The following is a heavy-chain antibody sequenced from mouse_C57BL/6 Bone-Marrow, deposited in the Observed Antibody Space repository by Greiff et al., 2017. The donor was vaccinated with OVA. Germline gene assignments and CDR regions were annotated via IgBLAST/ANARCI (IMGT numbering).Heavy chain of an antibody. CDR1: GFPFRDYG. CDR2: ISNLAYSI. D-gene: IGHD2-2*01. V-gene: IGHV5-15*04. Sequence: EVKVEESGGGLVQPGGSLKLSCAASGFPFRDYGMAWVRQAPRKGPEWVAFISNLAYSIYYADTVTGRFTISRENAKNTLYLEMSSLRSEDTAMYYCARLWFWYFDVWGTGTTVTVSS. J-gene: IGHJ1*03. CDR3: ARLWFWYFDV.